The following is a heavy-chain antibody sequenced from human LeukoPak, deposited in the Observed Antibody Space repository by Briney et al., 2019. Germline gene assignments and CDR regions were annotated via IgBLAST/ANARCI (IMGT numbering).Heavy chain of an antibody. V-gene: IGHV3-23*03. Sequence: GGSLRLSCAASGFTFSSYAMSWVRQAPGKGLEWVSVIYSGGSTYYADSVKGRFTVSRDDSESMLYLQMNSLKNEDTAVYYCVSALKGSDNSAYHPRGWGQGALVTVSS. CDR1: GFTFSSYA. CDR3: VSALKGSDNSAYHPRG. J-gene: IGHJ4*02. D-gene: IGHD1-26*01. CDR2: IYSGGST.